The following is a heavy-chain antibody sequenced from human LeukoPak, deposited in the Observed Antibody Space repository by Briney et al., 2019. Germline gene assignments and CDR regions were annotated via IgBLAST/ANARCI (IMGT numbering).Heavy chain of an antibody. CDR1: GYSFTSYW. CDR3: ARRGSSIAARPADY. Sequence: MHGESLKISCKGSGYSFTSYWIGWVRQMPGKGLEWMGIIYPGDSDTRYGPSFQGQVTISADKSISTAYLQWSSLKASDTAMYYCARRGSSIAARPADYWGQGTLVTVSS. D-gene: IGHD6-6*01. J-gene: IGHJ4*02. V-gene: IGHV5-51*01. CDR2: IYPGDSDT.